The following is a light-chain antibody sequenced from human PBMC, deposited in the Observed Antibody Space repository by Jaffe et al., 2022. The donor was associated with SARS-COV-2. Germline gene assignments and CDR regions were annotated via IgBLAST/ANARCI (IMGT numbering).Light chain of an antibody. CDR3: QQYDNLPSVT. CDR2: DAS. J-gene: IGKJ2*01. V-gene: IGKV1-33*01. Sequence: DIQMTQSPSSLSASLGDRVTITCQASQDINRFLNWYQQKPGKAPKLLIFDASNLETGVPSRFSGSGSGTDFTFTISSLQSEDVATYYCQQYDNLPSVTFGQGTKLEIK. CDR1: QDINRF.